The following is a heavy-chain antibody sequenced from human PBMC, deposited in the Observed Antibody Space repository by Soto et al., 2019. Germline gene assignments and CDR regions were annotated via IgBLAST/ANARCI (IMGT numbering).Heavy chain of an antibody. CDR2: ISYDGSNK. J-gene: IGHJ1*01. D-gene: IGHD3-10*01. CDR3: ARSYGSGSYYNVKRGRAEYFQH. V-gene: IGHV3-30-3*01. Sequence: QVQLVESGGGVVQPGRSLRLSCAASGFTFSSYAMHWVRQAPGKGLEWVAVISYDGSNKYYADSVKGRFTISRDNSKNTLYLQMNSLRAEDTAVYYCARSYGSGSYYNVKRGRAEYFQHWGQGTLVTVSS. CDR1: GFTFSSYA.